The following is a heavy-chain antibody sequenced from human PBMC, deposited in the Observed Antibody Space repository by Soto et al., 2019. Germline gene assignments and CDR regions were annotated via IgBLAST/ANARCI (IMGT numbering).Heavy chain of an antibody. J-gene: IGHJ4*02. CDR2: IYSSGNT. V-gene: IGHV4-39*01. CDR1: GGSSSSTRYY. Sequence: QLLLQESGPGLVKPSETLSLTCTVSGGSSSSTRYYWGCIRQPPGKGLEWIGSIYSSGNTCSNPSLNRRVTMSVDTSKSHLSLKLSSVTAAATAVYYCAGQSNESRGYSYAYWGQGTLVTVSS. CDR3: AGQSNESRGYSYAY. D-gene: IGHD3-22*01.